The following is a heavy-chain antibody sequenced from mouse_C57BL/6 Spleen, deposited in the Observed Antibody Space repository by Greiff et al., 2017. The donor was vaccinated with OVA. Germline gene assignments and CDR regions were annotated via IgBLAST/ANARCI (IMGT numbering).Heavy chain of an antibody. V-gene: IGHV5-4*01. CDR3: AREGDSSGLFDY. J-gene: IGHJ2*01. CDR1: GFTFSSYA. D-gene: IGHD3-2*02. CDR2: ISDGGSYT. Sequence: EVQVVESGGGLVKPGGSLKLSCAASGFTFSSYAMSWVRQTPEKRLEWVATISDGGSYTYYPDNVKGRFTISRDNAKNNLYLQMSHLKSEDTAMYYCAREGDSSGLFDYWGQGTTLTVSS.